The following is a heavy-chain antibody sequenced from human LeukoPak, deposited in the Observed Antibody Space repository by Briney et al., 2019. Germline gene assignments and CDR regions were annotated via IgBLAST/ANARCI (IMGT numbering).Heavy chain of an antibody. Sequence: ASVKVSCKASGYTFTSYDINWVRQATGQGLEWMGWMNPNSGNTSYAQKFQGRVTMTRNTSISTAYMELSSLRSKDTAVYYCARAGLRRITMIVVVIKRAENWFDPWGQGTLVTVSS. CDR2: MNPNSGNT. D-gene: IGHD3-22*01. J-gene: IGHJ5*02. CDR3: ARAGLRRITMIVVVIKRAENWFDP. V-gene: IGHV1-8*01. CDR1: GYTFTSYD.